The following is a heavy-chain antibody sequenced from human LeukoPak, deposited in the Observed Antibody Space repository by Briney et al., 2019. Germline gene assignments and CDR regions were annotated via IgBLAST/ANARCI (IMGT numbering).Heavy chain of an antibody. CDR1: GFTFSSYG. J-gene: IGHJ4*02. D-gene: IGHD3-10*01. Sequence: GRSLRLSCAASGFTFSSYGMHWVRQAPGKGLEWVAVISYDGSNKYYADSVKGRFTISRDNSKNTLYLQMNSLRAEDTAVYYCAKDRQLWFGEPLDYWGQGTLVTVSS. V-gene: IGHV3-30*18. CDR2: ISYDGSNK. CDR3: AKDRQLWFGEPLDY.